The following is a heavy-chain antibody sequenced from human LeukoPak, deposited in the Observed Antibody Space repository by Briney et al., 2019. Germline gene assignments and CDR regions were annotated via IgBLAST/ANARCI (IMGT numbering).Heavy chain of an antibody. D-gene: IGHD3-9*01. CDR2: FDPEDGET. V-gene: IGHV1-24*01. CDR3: ATPSPRDDILTGYPRSYYYGMDL. Sequence: ASVKVSCKVSGYTLTELSMHWVRQAPGKGLEWMGGFDPEDGETSYAQKFQGRVTMTEDTSTDTAYMELSSLTSEDTAVYYCATPSPRDDILTGYPRSYYYGMDLDGKGPTATVSS. J-gene: IGHJ6*04. CDR1: GYTLTELS.